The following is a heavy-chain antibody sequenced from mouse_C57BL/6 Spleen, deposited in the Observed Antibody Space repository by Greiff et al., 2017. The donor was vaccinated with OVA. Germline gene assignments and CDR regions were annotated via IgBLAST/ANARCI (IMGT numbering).Heavy chain of an antibody. CDR2: ISYDGSN. D-gene: IGHD2-5*01. CDR1: GYSITSGYY. Sequence: VQLQQSGPGLVKPSQSLSLTCSVTGYSITSGYYWNWIRQFPGNKLEWMGYISYDGSNNYNPSLKNRISITRDTSKNQFFLKLNSVTTEDTATYYCARHYSNFDYWGQGTTLTVSS. V-gene: IGHV3-6*01. CDR3: ARHYSNFDY. J-gene: IGHJ2*01.